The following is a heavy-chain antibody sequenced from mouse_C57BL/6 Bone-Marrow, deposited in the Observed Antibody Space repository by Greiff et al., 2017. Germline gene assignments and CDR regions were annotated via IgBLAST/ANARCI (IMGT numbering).Heavy chain of an antibody. CDR2: IDPENGDT. CDR3: TTGDPAWFAY. CDR1: GFNIKDDY. V-gene: IGHV14-4*01. D-gene: IGHD3-3*01. J-gene: IGHJ3*01. Sequence: EVQLQQSGAELVRPGASVKLSCTASGFNIKDDYMHWVKQRPEQGLEWIGWIDPENGDTAYASKFQGKATITADTSSNTAYLQLSSLTSEDTAVYYCTTGDPAWFAYWGQGTLVTVSA.